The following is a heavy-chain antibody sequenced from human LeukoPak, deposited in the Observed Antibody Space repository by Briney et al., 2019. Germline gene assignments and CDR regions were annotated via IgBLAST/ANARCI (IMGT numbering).Heavy chain of an antibody. J-gene: IGHJ4*02. CDR2: ISSSSSYI. V-gene: IGHV3-21*01. Sequence: GGSLRLSCAASGFTFSSYSMNWVRQAPGKGLEWVSSISSSSSYIYYADSVKGRFTISRDNAKNSLYLQMNSLRAEDTAVYYCARVPDYDFWSGYQVDYWGQGTLVTVSS. CDR1: GFTFSSYS. CDR3: ARVPDYDFWSGYQVDY. D-gene: IGHD3-3*01.